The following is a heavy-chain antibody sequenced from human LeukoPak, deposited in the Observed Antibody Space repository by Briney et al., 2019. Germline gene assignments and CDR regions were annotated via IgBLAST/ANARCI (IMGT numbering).Heavy chain of an antibody. J-gene: IGHJ4*02. CDR1: GYTFTSYD. Sequence: GASVKVSCKTSGYTFTSYDINWVRQATGQGLEWMGWMNPNSVRTGLAQKFQGRGTMTRNTSINTGYMGLTSLRSEDTAVYYCARGRYRSDYWGQGTLVTVSS. D-gene: IGHD1-26*01. V-gene: IGHV1-8*01. CDR3: ARGRYRSDY. CDR2: MNPNSVRT.